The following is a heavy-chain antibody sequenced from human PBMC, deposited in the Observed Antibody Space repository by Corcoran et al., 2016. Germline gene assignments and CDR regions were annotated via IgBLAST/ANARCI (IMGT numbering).Heavy chain of an antibody. CDR3: ARDGPTCYYDSRGSPFDW. J-gene: IGHJ4*02. D-gene: IGHD3-22*01. CDR1: GFTFSSDW. Sequence: EVQLVEYGGGLVQPGGSLRLSCAASGFTFSSDWMHWVRQAPGKGLVWVSRITSDGSSPSYADSVKGRFTISRDNAKNTLYLQMNSLRAGDTAVYDCARDGPTCYYDSRGSPFDWWGQGTLVSVSS. V-gene: IGHV3-74*01. CDR2: ITSDGSSP.